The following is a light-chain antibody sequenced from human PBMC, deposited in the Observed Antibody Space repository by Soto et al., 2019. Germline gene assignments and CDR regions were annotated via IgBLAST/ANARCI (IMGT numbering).Light chain of an antibody. J-gene: IGKJ1*01. V-gene: IGKV1-6*01. CDR3: LQDYNYPRT. Sequence: AIRMTQSPSSRSGSTGDRVTIAFRACQTISSWLAWYQQKPGKAPKLLIYSASSLQSGVPSRFSGSGSGTDFTLTISSLQPEDFATYYCLQDYNYPRTFGQGTTVDNK. CDR2: SAS. CDR1: QTISSW.